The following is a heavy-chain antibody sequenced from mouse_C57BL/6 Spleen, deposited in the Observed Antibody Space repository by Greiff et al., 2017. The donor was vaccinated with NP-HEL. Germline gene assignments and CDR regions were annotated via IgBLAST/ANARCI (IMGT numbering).Heavy chain of an antibody. CDR3: ARGGNYDDYYAMDY. J-gene: IGHJ4*01. V-gene: IGHV2-6*01. CDR2: IWGVGST. Sequence: VKLMESGPGLVAPSQSLSITCTVSGFSLTSYGVDWVRQSPGKGLEWLGVIWGVGSTNYNSALKSRLSISKDNSKSQVFLKMNSLQTDDTAMYYCARGGNYDDYYAMDYWGQGTSVTVSS. D-gene: IGHD2-1*01. CDR1: GFSLTSYG.